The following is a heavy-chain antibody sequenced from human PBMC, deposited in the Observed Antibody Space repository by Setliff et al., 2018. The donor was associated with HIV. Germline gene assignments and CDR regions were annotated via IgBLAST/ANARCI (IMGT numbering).Heavy chain of an antibody. CDR3: ASIATRAKPGRAFDI. Sequence: ASVKVSCKASGYTFTSYDIDWVRQATGQGLEWMGWMNPNSGNTGYAQKFQGRVTMTRNTSISTAYMELSSLRSEDTAVYYCASIATRAKPGRAFDIWGQGTMVTVSS. D-gene: IGHD2-21*01. J-gene: IGHJ3*02. CDR1: GYTFTSYD. V-gene: IGHV1-8*01. CDR2: MNPNSGNT.